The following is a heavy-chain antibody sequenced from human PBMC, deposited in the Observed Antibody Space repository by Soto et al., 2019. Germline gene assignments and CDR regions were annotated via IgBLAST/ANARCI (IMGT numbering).Heavy chain of an antibody. J-gene: IGHJ4*02. V-gene: IGHV3-11*06. CDR1: GFPFNDYY. CDR2: ISPKSTFR. D-gene: IGHD2-21*01. Sequence: QVHLVESGGCLVKPGGSLRLSCATSGFPFNDYYMTWIRQAPGKGLEWLSHISPKSTFRNYADSVKGRFTISRDNTESSLFLQMNSLGVDDTAVYSCVRGGGGGLFEHWGQGVLVTVSS. CDR3: VRGGGGGLFEH.